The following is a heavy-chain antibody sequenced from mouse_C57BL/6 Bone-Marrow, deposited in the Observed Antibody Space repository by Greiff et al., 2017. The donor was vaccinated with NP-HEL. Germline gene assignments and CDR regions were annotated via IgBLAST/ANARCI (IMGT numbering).Heavy chain of an antibody. D-gene: IGHD1-1*01. Sequence: EVQVVESGPELVKPGASVKISCKASGYSFTDYNMNWVKQSNGKSLEWIGVINPNYGTTSYNQKFKGKATLTVDQSSSTAYMQLNSLTSEDSAVYYCATPCITTVVDAWFAYWGQGTLVTVSA. J-gene: IGHJ3*01. V-gene: IGHV1-39*01. CDR1: GYSFTDYN. CDR3: ATPCITTVVDAWFAY. CDR2: INPNYGTT.